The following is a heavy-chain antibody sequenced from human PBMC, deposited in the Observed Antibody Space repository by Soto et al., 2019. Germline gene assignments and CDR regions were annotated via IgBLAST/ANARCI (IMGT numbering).Heavy chain of an antibody. Sequence: QVQLQQWGAGLLKPSETLSLTCAVYGGSFSGYYWSWIRQPPGKGLEWRGEINHSGSTNYNPSIKSRVSISVDTSKNQGSLKLSSVTAADTAVYYCARARSGYCSGGSCTPTRYYYGRDVWGQGTTVTVSS. J-gene: IGHJ6*02. D-gene: IGHD2-15*01. CDR2: INHSGST. V-gene: IGHV4-34*01. CDR1: GGSFSGYY. CDR3: ARARSGYCSGGSCTPTRYYYGRDV.